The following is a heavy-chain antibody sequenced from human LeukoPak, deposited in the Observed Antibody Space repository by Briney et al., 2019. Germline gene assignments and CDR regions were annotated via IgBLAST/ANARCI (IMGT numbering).Heavy chain of an antibody. V-gene: IGHV3-30-3*01. J-gene: IGHJ6*02. CDR1: GFTLSGFTFSSYA. CDR3: AKDENPRDYNYSGMDV. D-gene: IGHD2/OR15-2a*01. Sequence: PGGSLRLSCAASGFTLSGFTFSSYAMHWVRQAPGKGLEWVAVVSNDDSIKYYAEPLKGRLTISRDNSKNTLYLQMNDLRHEDTAVYYCAKDENPRDYNYSGMDVWGQGTTVTVSS. CDR2: VSNDDSIK.